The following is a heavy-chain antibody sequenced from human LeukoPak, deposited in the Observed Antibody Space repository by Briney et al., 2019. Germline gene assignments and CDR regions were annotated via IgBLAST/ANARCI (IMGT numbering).Heavy chain of an antibody. CDR1: GFTFDDYG. CDR2: INWNGGNT. D-gene: IGHD3-10*01. J-gene: IGHJ4*02. Sequence: PGGSLRLSCAASGFTFDDYGMSWVRQAPGKGLEWVSGINWNGGNTGYADSVKGRFTISRDNAKNSMYLQMNSLRAEDTALYYCARGADYYGSGSYLGYFDYWGQGTLVTVSS. V-gene: IGHV3-20*04. CDR3: ARGADYYGSGSYLGYFDY.